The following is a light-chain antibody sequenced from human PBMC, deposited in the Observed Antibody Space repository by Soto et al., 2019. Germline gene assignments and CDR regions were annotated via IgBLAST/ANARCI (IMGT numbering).Light chain of an antibody. V-gene: IGLV1-40*01. J-gene: IGLJ1*01. CDR1: SSNIGAGYD. Sequence: QSVLTQPPSVSGAPGQRVTISCTGSSSNIGAGYDVHWYQQLPGTAPKLLIYGNNNRPSGVSDRFSGSKSGTAASLAITGLQAEDEADYYCQSYDSSLSADVFGTGTKLTVL. CDR2: GNN. CDR3: QSYDSSLSADV.